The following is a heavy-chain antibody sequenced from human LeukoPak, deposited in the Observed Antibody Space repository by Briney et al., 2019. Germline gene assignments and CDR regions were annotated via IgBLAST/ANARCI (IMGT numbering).Heavy chain of an antibody. CDR2: IYYSGST. CDR3: ASSADYHNLNYFDY. D-gene: IGHD5-12*01. J-gene: IGHJ4*02. CDR1: GGSISGYY. Sequence: PSETLSLTCTVSGGSISGYYWGWIRQPPGKGLEWVGSIYYSGSTYYNPSLKSRGTISVDTSKNQFSLKLSSVTAADTAVYYCASSADYHNLNYFDYWGQGTLVTVSS. V-gene: IGHV4-39*07.